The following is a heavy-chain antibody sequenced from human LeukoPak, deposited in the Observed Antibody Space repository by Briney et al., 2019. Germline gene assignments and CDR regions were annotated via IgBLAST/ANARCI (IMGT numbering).Heavy chain of an antibody. CDR3: AKGDFWSGRGDAFDI. CDR2: ISWDGGST. Sequence: GGSLRLSCAASGFTFDDYAMHWVRQAPGKGLEWVSLISWDGGSTYYADSVKGRFTIPRDNSKNSLYLQMNSLRAEDTALYYCAKGDFWSGRGDAFDIWGQGTVVTVSS. CDR1: GFTFDDYA. J-gene: IGHJ3*02. V-gene: IGHV3-43D*04. D-gene: IGHD3-3*01.